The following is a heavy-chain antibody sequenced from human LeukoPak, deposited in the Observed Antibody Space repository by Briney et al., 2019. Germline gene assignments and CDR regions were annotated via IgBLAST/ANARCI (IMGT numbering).Heavy chain of an antibody. J-gene: IGHJ4*02. CDR2: IYYSGST. V-gene: IGHV4-39*07. Sequence: KASETLSLTCAVSGGSISSNSYYWGWIRQPPGKGLEWIGSIYYSGSTYYNPSLKSRVTISVDTSKNQFSLKLSSVTAADTAVYYCARFSEYSHSSVHYLDYWGQGTLVSVSS. CDR3: ARFSEYSHSSVHYLDY. D-gene: IGHD3-22*01. CDR1: GGSISSNSYY.